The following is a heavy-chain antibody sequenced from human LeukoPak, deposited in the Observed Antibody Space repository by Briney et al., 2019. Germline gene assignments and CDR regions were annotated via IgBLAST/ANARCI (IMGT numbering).Heavy chain of an antibody. CDR2: ISGTGGRT. D-gene: IGHD3-3*01. V-gene: IGHV3-23*01. CDR1: GFPFSSYA. CDR3: AKDLRRGNGFYPDRGLIDS. Sequence: GGSLRLSCAASGFPFSSYAMTWVRQAPGKGLEWVATISGTGGRTYSADSVKGRFTISRDDSKNTLYLQMNSLRAEDTAIYYGAKDLRRGNGFYPDRGLIDSWGQGTLVTVSS. J-gene: IGHJ4*02.